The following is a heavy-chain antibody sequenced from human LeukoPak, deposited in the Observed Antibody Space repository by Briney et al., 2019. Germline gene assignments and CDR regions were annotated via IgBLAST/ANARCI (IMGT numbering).Heavy chain of an antibody. J-gene: IGHJ3*02. Sequence: KASETLSLTCTVSGGSISSYYWSWIRQPPGKGLEWIGYIYYSGSTNYNPPLKSRVTISVDTSKNQFSLKLSSVTAADTAVYYCASPSSISSDAFDIWGQGTMVTVSS. CDR2: IYYSGST. CDR1: GGSISSYY. V-gene: IGHV4-59*08. CDR3: ASPSSISSDAFDI. D-gene: IGHD6-6*01.